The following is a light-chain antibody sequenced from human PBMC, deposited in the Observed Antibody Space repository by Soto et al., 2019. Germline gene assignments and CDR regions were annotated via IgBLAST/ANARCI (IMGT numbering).Light chain of an antibody. V-gene: IGKV3-20*01. CDR2: GAS. CDR1: QSVSSSY. Sequence: EIVLTQSPGTLSLAPGERASLSCRASQSVSSSYLAWYQQKPGQAPRLLIYGASSRATGIPDRFSGSGSGTDFTLTISSLQPEDAATYYCQKCKVAPFTFGGGTKVDTK. J-gene: IGKJ4*01. CDR3: QKCKVAPFT.